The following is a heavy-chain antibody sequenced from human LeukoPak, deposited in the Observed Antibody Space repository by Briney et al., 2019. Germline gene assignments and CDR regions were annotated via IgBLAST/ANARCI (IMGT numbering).Heavy chain of an antibody. Sequence: GGSLRLSCGASGFTFSSYGMGWVRQAPGQGLEWVSALSASGGHTYYADSVKGRFTISRDNSKNTLYLQMNSLRAEDTAVYYCAKSVGRDYDFWSGYYNYYYYGMDVWGQGTTVTVSS. J-gene: IGHJ6*02. CDR1: GFTFSSYG. D-gene: IGHD3-3*01. V-gene: IGHV3-23*01. CDR3: AKSVGRDYDFWSGYYNYYYYGMDV. CDR2: LSASGGHT.